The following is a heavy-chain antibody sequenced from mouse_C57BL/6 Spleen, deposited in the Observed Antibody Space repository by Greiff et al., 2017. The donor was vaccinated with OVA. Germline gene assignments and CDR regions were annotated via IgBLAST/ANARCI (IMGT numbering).Heavy chain of an antibody. CDR3: ARGATVVAPYFDV. CDR1: GYTFTSYW. D-gene: IGHD1-1*01. CDR2: INPSNGGT. V-gene: IGHV1-53*01. J-gene: IGHJ1*03. Sequence: QVQLQQSGTELVKPGASVKLSCKASGYTFTSYWMHWVKQRPGQGLEWIGNINPSNGGTNYNEKFKSKATLTVDKSSSTAYMQLSSLTSEDSAVYYCARGATVVAPYFDVWGTGTTVTVSS.